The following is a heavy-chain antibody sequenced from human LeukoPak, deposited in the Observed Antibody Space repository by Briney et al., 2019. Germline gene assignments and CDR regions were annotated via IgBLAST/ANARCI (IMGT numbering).Heavy chain of an antibody. CDR1: GFTFSSYW. Sequence: PGGSLRLSCAASGFTFSSYWMHWVRQAPGKGLVWVSRINSDGSSTSYADSVKGRFTISRDNAKNTLYLQMNSLRAEDTAVYYCARGGYDYVWGSYRSLFMGNLLDIWGQGTMVTVSS. V-gene: IGHV3-74*01. D-gene: IGHD3-16*02. CDR3: ARGGYDYVWGSYRSLFMGNLLDI. J-gene: IGHJ3*02. CDR2: INSDGSST.